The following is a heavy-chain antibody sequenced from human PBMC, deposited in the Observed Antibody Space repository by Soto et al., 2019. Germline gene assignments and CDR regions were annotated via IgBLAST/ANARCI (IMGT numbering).Heavy chain of an antibody. CDR1: GCTFSGYS. J-gene: IGHJ6*03. V-gene: IGHV3-21*01. D-gene: IGHD6-6*01. CDR2: ISSSSRYI. CDR3: ARVPSSSSPFYYYYYMDV. Sequence: GGSLRLSCAASGCTFSGYSMNWVRLAPGKGLEWVSSISSSSRYIYYADSVKGRFTISRDNAKNSLYLQMNSLRAEDTAVYYCARVPSSSSPFYYYYYMDVWGKGTTVTVSS.